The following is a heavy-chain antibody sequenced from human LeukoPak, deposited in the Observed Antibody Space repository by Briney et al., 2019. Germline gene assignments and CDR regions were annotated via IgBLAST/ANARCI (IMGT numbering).Heavy chain of an antibody. CDR3: ARGGYSGTEKPNDY. CDR2: INPNSGST. D-gene: IGHD1-26*01. Sequence: VASVKVSCKASGYTFIGYYLHWVRQAPGQGLEWMGWINPNSGSTYSVQNFQGRVTMTRDTAITTAYMELSRLKSDDTAVYYCARGGYSGTEKPNDYWGQGTLVTVSS. CDR1: GYTFIGYY. J-gene: IGHJ4*02. V-gene: IGHV1-2*02.